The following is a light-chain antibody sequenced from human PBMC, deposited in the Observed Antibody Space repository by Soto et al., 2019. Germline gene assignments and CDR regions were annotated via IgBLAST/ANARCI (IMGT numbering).Light chain of an antibody. J-gene: IGLJ1*01. CDR3: CSYAGSVYV. CDR2: EGS. CDR1: SSDVGSYNL. Sequence: QSALTQPASVSGSPGQSITISCTGTSSDVGSYNLVSWYQQHPGKAPKLMIYEGSKRPSGVSNRFSGSKSGNTASLTISWLQAEGEADYYCCSYAGSVYVFGTGTKVTVL. V-gene: IGLV2-23*01.